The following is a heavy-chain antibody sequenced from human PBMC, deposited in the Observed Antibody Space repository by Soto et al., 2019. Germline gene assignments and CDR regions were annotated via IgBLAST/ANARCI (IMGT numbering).Heavy chain of an antibody. CDR3: SKGGLLAVAGPCAY. J-gene: IGHJ1*01. CDR1: GFTFSSYG. V-gene: IGHV3-30*18. CDR2: ISYDGSNK. Sequence: GGSRRLSCAASGFTFSSYGMHWVRQAPGKGLEWVAVISYDGSNKYYADSVKGRFTISRDNSKNTLYLQMNSLRAEDTAVYYCSKGGLLAVAGPCAYWGQGTLVTVSS. D-gene: IGHD6-19*01.